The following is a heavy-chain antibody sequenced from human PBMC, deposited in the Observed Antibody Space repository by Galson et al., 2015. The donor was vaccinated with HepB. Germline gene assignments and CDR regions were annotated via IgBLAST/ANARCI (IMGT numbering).Heavy chain of an antibody. J-gene: IGHJ3*02. CDR3: ARAGVRFLEWFTDAFDI. CDR2: IWYDGSNK. CDR1: GFTFSSYG. V-gene: IGHV3-33*01. D-gene: IGHD3-3*01. Sequence: SLRLSCAASGFTFSSYGMHWVRQAPGKGLEWVAVIWYDGSNKYYADSVKGRFTISRDNSKNTLYLQMNSLRAEDTAVYYCARAGVRFLEWFTDAFDIWGQGTMVTVSS.